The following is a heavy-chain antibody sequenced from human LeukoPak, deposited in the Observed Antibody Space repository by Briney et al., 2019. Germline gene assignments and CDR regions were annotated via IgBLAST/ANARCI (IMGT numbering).Heavy chain of an antibody. Sequence: SETXSLTCTVSGGSISSYYWSWIRQPPGKGLEWIGYIYYSGSTNYNPSLKSRVTISVDTSKNQFSLKLSSVTAADTAVYLCARHRDTGYYYYMDVWGTGTTVTVSS. CDR3: ARHRDTGYYYYMDV. CDR1: GGSISSYY. CDR2: IYYSGST. D-gene: IGHD1-1*01. J-gene: IGHJ6*03. V-gene: IGHV4-59*08.